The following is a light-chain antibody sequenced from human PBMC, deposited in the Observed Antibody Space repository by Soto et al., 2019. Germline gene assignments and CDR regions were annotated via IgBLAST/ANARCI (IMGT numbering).Light chain of an antibody. CDR1: QSISSY. V-gene: IGKV1-39*01. CDR2: AAS. J-gene: IGKJ5*01. CDR3: QQANSFPIT. Sequence: DIQMTQSPSSLSASVGDRVTITCRASQSISSYLNWYQQKPGKAPKLLIYAASSLQSGVPSRFGGSGSGTDFTLTIDSLQPEDFATYFCQQANSFPITFGQGTRLEIK.